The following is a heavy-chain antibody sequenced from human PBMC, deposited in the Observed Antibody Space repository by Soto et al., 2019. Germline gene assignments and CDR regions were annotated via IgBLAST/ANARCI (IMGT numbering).Heavy chain of an antibody. CDR1: GFTFSSYA. D-gene: IGHD1-7*01. J-gene: IGHJ4*02. Sequence: GGSLRLSCAASGFTFSSYAMHWVRQAPGKGLEWVAVISYDGSNKYYADSVKGRFTISRDNSKNTLYLQMNSLRAEDTAVYYCARDENYSIFDHWGQGVLVTVSS. CDR3: ARDENYSIFDH. V-gene: IGHV3-30-3*01. CDR2: ISYDGSNK.